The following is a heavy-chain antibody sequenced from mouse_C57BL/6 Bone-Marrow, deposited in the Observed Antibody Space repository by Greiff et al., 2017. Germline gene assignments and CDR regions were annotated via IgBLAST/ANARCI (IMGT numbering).Heavy chain of an antibody. CDR2: IYPGSGNT. J-gene: IGHJ2*01. Sequence: VQLVESGAELVRPGASVKLSCKASGYTFTDYYINWVKQRPGQGLEWIARIYPGSGNTYYNEKFKGKATLTAEKSSSPAYMQLSSLTSEDSAVYVCAGGSTVDDWGQGTTRTVSS. D-gene: IGHD1-1*01. CDR3: AGGSTVDD. V-gene: IGHV1-76*01. CDR1: GYTFTDYY.